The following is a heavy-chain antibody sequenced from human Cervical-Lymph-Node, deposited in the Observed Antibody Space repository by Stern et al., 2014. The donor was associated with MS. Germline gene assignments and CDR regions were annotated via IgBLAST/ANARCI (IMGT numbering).Heavy chain of an antibody. V-gene: IGHV1-69*19. D-gene: IGHD6-13*01. CDR2: IMPLFGTA. Sequence: VKLVQSGAEVKRPESSVKVSCKASGGSLSTLDISWVRQAPGQGLEWVGEIMPLFGTANYAQKFKGRLTITADESTSTVYMELSSLKSEDTAIYFCARHQAGIAANWGQGTLVTVTS. CDR1: GGSLSTLD. CDR3: ARHQAGIAAN. J-gene: IGHJ4*02.